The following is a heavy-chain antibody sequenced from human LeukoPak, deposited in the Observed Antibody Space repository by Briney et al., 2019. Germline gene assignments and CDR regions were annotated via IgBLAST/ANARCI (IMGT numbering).Heavy chain of an antibody. Sequence: ASVKVSCKASGYTFTSYAISWVRQAPGQGLEWMGGIIPIFGTANYAQKFQGRVTITTDESTSTAYMELSSLRSEDTAVYYCAREGYSSGWSHADYWGQGTLVTVSS. V-gene: IGHV1-69*05. CDR1: GYTFTSYA. D-gene: IGHD6-19*01. CDR3: AREGYSSGWSHADY. J-gene: IGHJ4*02. CDR2: IIPIFGTA.